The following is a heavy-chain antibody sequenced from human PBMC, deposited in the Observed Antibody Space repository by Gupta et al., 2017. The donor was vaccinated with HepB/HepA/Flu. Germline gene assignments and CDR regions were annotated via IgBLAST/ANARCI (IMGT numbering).Heavy chain of an antibody. CDR2: IKQDGSEK. J-gene: IGHJ4*02. CDR1: GLIFSHVW. D-gene: IGHD6-13*01. CDR3: AISTRSSSSDY. Sequence: EVQLVESGGGLVQPGGSRRLSCAASGLIFSHVWINWVRQAPGKGLEFVANIKQDGSEKNYVDSVRGRFTISRDNAKNLLYLQMNSLRAEDTAVFYCAISTRSSSSDYWGQGALVTVSS. V-gene: IGHV3-7*01.